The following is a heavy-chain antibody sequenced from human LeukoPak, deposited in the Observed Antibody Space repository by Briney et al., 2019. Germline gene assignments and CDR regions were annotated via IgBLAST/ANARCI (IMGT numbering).Heavy chain of an antibody. CDR2: IRTSSSTI. J-gene: IGHJ4*02. Sequence: HPGGSLRLSCAASGFTFSSYSMNWVRQAPGKGLEWVSYIRTSSSTIYYADSVKGRFTISRDNAKNSLYLQMNSLRAEDTAVYYCARARGDYVGYLPDYWGQGTLVTVSS. D-gene: IGHD4-17*01. CDR1: GFTFSSYS. V-gene: IGHV3-48*01. CDR3: ARARGDYVGYLPDY.